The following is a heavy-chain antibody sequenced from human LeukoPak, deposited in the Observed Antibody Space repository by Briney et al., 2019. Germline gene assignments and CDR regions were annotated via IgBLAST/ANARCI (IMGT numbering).Heavy chain of an antibody. J-gene: IGHJ4*02. V-gene: IGHV3-30*04. D-gene: IGHD2-2*01. CDR2: LSSDGDYK. Sequence: GGSLRLSCAASGFTFKTYAMHWVRQAPGRGLEWVAVLSSDGDYKYYADSVKGRFTISRDNSKNTLYLQMNSLRAEDTAVYYCAKDLAPSTGSFDYWGQGTLVTVSS. CDR1: GFTFKTYA. CDR3: AKDLAPSTGSFDY.